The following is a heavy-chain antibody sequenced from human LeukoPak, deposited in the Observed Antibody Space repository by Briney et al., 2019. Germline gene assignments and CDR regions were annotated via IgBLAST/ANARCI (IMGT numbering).Heavy chain of an antibody. CDR2: IKQDGSEK. V-gene: IGHV3-7*01. J-gene: IGHJ4*02. CDR1: GSTFSRYW. CDR3: ARGGSRLLTSYIFDY. Sequence: GGSLRLSCVASGSTFSRYWMSWVRQAPGKGLEWVAHIKQDGSEKYYADSVKGRFTIFRDNAKNSLYVQVNSLRAEDTAVYYCARGGSRLLTSYIFDYWGQGTLVTVSS. D-gene: IGHD3-16*01.